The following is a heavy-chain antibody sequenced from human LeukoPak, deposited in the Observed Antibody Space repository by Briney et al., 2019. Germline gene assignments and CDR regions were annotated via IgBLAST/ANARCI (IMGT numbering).Heavy chain of an antibody. D-gene: IGHD1-26*01. V-gene: IGHV5-51*04. CDR1: GYSFTSYW. J-gene: IGHJ4*02. CDR2: IWPSDSDT. CDR3: ARRISGYYIDY. Sequence: GESLKISCKGSGYSFTSYWIAWVRQMPGTGLEWMGIIWPSDSDTRYSPSFQGQVTISADKPISTAYLQWSSLKASDTAIYFCARRISGYYIDYWGQGTLVSVSS.